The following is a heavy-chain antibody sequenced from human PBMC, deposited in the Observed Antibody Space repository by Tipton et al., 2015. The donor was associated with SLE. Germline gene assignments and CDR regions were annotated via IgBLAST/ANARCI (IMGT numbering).Heavy chain of an antibody. J-gene: IGHJ3*02. CDR2: IYHSGST. V-gene: IGHV4-59*04. CDR3: AHGRSGYYYNDAFDI. Sequence: TLSLTCTVSGGSISSYYWSWIRQPPGKGLEWIGSIYHSGSTYYNPSLKSRVTISVDTSKNQFSLKLSSVTAADTAVYYCAHGRSGYYYNDAFDIWGQGTMVTVSS. D-gene: IGHD3-22*01. CDR1: GGSISSYY.